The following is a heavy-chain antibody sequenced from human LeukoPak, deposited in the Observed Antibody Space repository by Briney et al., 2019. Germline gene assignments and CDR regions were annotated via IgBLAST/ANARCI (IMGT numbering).Heavy chain of an antibody. J-gene: IGHJ4*02. Sequence: PSETLSLTCAVSGGSISSGGYSWSWIRQPPGKGLEWIGYIYHSGSTYYNPSLKSRVTISVDRYKNQFSLKLSSVTAADTAVYYCARLSSSWYLYFDYWGQGTLVTVSS. V-gene: IGHV4-30-2*01. CDR1: GGSISSGGYS. CDR2: IYHSGST. D-gene: IGHD6-13*01. CDR3: ARLSSSWYLYFDY.